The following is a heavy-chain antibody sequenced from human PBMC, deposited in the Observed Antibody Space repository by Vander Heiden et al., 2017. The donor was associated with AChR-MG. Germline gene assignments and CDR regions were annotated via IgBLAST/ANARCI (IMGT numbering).Heavy chain of an antibody. CDR2: ISGSGGST. CDR1: GFTFSSYA. CDR3: AKSQSQIYDSSGQWAFDI. Sequence: EVQLLESGGGLVQPGGSLTLSCAASGFTFSSYAMSWVRQGPGKGLEWVSAISGSGGSTYYADSVKGRFTISRDNSKNTLYLQMNSLRAEDTAVDYCAKSQSQIYDSSGQWAFDIWGQGTMVTVSS. J-gene: IGHJ3*02. V-gene: IGHV3-23*01. D-gene: IGHD3-22*01.